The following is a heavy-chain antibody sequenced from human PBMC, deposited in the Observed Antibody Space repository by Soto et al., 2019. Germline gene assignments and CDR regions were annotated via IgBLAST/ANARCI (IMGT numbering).Heavy chain of an antibody. Sequence: QVQLVQSGAEVKKPGASVKVSCKASGYIFTGYYIYWVRQAPGQGLEWMGWIGPNNDATKYAQRFQGRVTLSRDTSITTVYMELSTLTSDDTAVYYCARENGDAHFDYCCQGTLVTVSS. V-gene: IGHV1-2*02. CDR3: ARENGDAHFDY. D-gene: IGHD2-21*01. CDR1: GYIFTGYY. CDR2: IGPNNDAT. J-gene: IGHJ4*02.